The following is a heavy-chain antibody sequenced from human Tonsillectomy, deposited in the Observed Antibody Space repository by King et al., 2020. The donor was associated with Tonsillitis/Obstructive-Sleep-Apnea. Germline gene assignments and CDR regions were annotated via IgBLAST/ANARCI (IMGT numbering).Heavy chain of an antibody. CDR1: GGSISSYY. D-gene: IGHD6-13*01. Sequence: QLQESGPGLVKPSETLSLTCTVSGGSISSYYWSWIRQPPGKGLEWIGSIYYSGSTNYNPSLKSRVTITVDTSKNQFSLKLSSVTAADTAVYYCARGRSSSWSHDDYGMDVWGQGTTVTVSS. CDR2: IYYSGST. J-gene: IGHJ6*02. V-gene: IGHV4-59*01. CDR3: ARGRSSSWSHDDYGMDV.